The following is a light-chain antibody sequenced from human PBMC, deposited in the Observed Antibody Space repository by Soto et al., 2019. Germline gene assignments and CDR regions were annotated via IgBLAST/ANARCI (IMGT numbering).Light chain of an antibody. Sequence: QAVLTQPPSVSAAPGQKVTISCSGTSSNIGNNYVYWYRQLPGTAPKLLIYDSNMRPSGIPDRFSGSKSGTSATLGITGLQTGDEADYYCATWDDSLSAVVFGGGTKLTVL. V-gene: IGLV1-51*01. CDR1: SSNIGNNY. CDR2: DSN. CDR3: ATWDDSLSAVV. J-gene: IGLJ2*01.